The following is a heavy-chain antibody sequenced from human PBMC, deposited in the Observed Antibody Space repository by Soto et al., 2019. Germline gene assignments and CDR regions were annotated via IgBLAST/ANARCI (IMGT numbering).Heavy chain of an antibody. CDR3: ARPNSYGVTFHYYYGMDV. CDR2: IIPMFGT. D-gene: IGHD3-10*01. CDR1: GGTFNNYA. J-gene: IGHJ6*02. Sequence: QVQLVQSGAEVKRPGSSVKVSCEASGGTFNNYAITWVRQAPGQGLEWMGGIIPMFGTNYAQKFQDRVTIAADYATGTAYMELSGLSAEDTAVYFCARPNSYGVTFHYYYGMDVWGQGTTVTVSS. V-gene: IGHV1-69*01.